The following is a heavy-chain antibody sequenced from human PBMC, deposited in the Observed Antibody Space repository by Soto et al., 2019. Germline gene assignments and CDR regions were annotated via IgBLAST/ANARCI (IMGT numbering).Heavy chain of an antibody. CDR2: INPSGGST. Sequence: ASVKVSCKASGYTYTSYYMHWVRQAPGQGLEWMGIINPSGGSTSYAQKFQGRVTMTRDTSTSTVYMELSSLRSEDTAVYYCARSPRSYGMDVWGQGTTVTVSS. CDR3: ARSPRSYGMDV. J-gene: IGHJ6*02. V-gene: IGHV1-46*01. CDR1: GYTYTSYY.